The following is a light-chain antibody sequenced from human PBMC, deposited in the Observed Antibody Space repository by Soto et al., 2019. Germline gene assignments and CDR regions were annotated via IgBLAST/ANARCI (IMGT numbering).Light chain of an antibody. CDR3: QHYYTYPYT. CDR2: AAS. Sequence: DIQLTQSPSFLSTSVGDRVTITCRASQGISSYLAWYQQKPGKAPKFLIYAASTLQSGVPSRFSGSGSGTEFSLTISSLQPEDFATFFCQHYYTYPYTFGQGTKLEIK. CDR1: QGISSY. V-gene: IGKV1-9*01. J-gene: IGKJ2*01.